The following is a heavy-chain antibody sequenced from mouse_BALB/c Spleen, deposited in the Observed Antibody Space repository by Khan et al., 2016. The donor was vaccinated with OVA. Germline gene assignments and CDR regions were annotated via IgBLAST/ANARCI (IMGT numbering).Heavy chain of an antibody. CDR1: GYTFTNYW. Sequence: QVQLKESGTELVRPGASVKLSCKASGYTFTNYWINWVKQRPGQGLEWIGNIYPSDSYTNYNQKFKDKATLTVDKSSSTASMQLSSPTAEDSAVYYCTREGGDGSSFAYGGQGTLVTVSA. J-gene: IGHJ3*01. D-gene: IGHD2-3*01. CDR3: TREGGDGSSFAY. CDR2: IYPSDSYT. V-gene: IGHV1-69*02.